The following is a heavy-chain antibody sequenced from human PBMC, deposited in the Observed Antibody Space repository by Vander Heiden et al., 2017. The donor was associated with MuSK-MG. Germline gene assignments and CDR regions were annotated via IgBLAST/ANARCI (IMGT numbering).Heavy chain of an antibody. Sequence: EVQMVESGGDLVQPGGSLRLSCAASGFTFCIYWMLWVCQAPGKGLEWVASIKQDGSEKYYVDSVKGRFTISRDNAKNSLDLQMNGLRAKDTAVYYCVRDRFYSGSGSKFFDYWGQGTLVTVSS. CDR1: GFTFCIYW. CDR2: IKQDGSEK. J-gene: IGHJ4*02. D-gene: IGHD3-10*01. CDR3: VRDRFYSGSGSKFFDY. V-gene: IGHV3-7*03.